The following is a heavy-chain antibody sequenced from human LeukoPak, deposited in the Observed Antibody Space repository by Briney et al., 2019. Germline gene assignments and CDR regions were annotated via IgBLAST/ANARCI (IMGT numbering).Heavy chain of an antibody. J-gene: IGHJ6*03. D-gene: IGHD1/OR15-1a*01. Sequence: GASVKVSCKASGYTFTGYYMHWVRQAPGQGLEWMGWINPNSGGTNYAQKFQGRVTMTRDTSISTAYMELRSLRSDDTAVYYCARDGGYWWNTYYYYMDVWGKGTTVTISS. CDR1: GYTFTGYY. CDR3: ARDGGYWWNTYYYYMDV. CDR2: INPNSGGT. V-gene: IGHV1-2*02.